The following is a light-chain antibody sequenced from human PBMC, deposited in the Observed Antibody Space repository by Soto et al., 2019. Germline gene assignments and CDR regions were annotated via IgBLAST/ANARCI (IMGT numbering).Light chain of an antibody. Sequence: EIVLTQSPATLSVSPGEGATLSCRASQSVSSNLAWYQQRFGQAPRLLVYAASTRATGIPARFSGSGSGTEFTLTISSLQSEDFAVYYGQQYNSWPPWTFGQGTKVEI. J-gene: IGKJ1*01. CDR1: QSVSSN. CDR3: QQYNSWPPWT. CDR2: AAS. V-gene: IGKV3-15*01.